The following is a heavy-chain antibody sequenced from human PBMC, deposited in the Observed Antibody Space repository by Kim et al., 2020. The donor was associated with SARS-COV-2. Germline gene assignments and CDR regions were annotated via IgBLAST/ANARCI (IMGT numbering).Heavy chain of an antibody. CDR1: GFTYSSYG. V-gene: IGHV3-33*01. D-gene: IGHD2-21*01. CDR2: IWPDGGNK. Sequence: GGSLRLSCAASGFTYSSYGMHWVRQAPGKGLEWVAVIWPDGGNKYYTDSVKGRFTISRDNSRSTMYLQMNSLRVEDTAVYYCARHNNDHDWDYWGQGILVIVSS. CDR3: ARHNNDHDWDY. J-gene: IGHJ4*02.